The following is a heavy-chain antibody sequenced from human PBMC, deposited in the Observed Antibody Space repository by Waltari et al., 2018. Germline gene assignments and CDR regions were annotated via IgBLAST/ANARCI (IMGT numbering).Heavy chain of an antibody. V-gene: IGHV4-34*01. J-gene: IGHJ6*03. CDR2: INHSGST. D-gene: IGHD4-17*01. CDR3: ARGFPGDYSITYYYYYYMDV. Sequence: QVQLQQWGAGLLKPSETLSLTCAVYGGSFSGYYWSWIRQPPGKGLEWIGEINHSGSTNYHPSLKSRVTISVDTSKNQFSLKLSSVTAAGTAVYYCARGFPGDYSITYYYYYYMDVWGKGTTVTVSS. CDR1: GGSFSGYY.